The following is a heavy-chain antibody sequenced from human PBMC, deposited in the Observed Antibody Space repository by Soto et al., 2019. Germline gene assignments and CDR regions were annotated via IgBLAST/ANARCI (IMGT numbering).Heavy chain of an antibody. Sequence: QVQLVESGGGVVQPGRSLRLSCAASGFTFRSYAMHWVRQAPGKGLELVAVLSYDGNNKYYADSVKGRFAISRDNSRNPLSLQMNRLRAEDTAVYYCARARLDTPALDYWGQGPLVTVSS. J-gene: IGHJ4*02. CDR1: GFTFRSYA. CDR2: LSYDGNNK. CDR3: ARARLDTPALDY. D-gene: IGHD2-2*01. V-gene: IGHV3-30*09.